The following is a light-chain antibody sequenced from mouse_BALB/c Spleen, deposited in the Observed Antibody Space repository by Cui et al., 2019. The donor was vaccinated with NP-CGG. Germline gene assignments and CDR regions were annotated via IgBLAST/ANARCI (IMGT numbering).Light chain of an antibody. V-gene: IGLV1*01. J-gene: IGLJ1*01. CDR2: GIN. CDR1: NGVVTMCNY. CDR3: ALWYSNHWV. Sequence: QPVVTQQSALAASPGETVTLTCRASNGVVTMCNYANWVHEKPHHLFTCLIGGINNRAPGVTARFSGSLIGNKAALTITGAQTEDEAIYFCALWYSNHWVFGGGTKLTV.